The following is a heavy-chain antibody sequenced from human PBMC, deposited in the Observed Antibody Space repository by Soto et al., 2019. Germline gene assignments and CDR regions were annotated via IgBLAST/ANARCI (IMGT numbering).Heavy chain of an antibody. D-gene: IGHD3-10*01. CDR2: VSAGGDMT. V-gene: IGHV3-23*01. Sequence: GGSLRLSCAASGFTFNSYAMSWVRQAPGKGLEWVSSVSAGGDMTYYSDSVKGRFTISRDNSNNALFLQMNSLRIEDTALYYCARGDRGGSGSPASYYYSGLDVWGQGTTVTVS. CDR3: ARGDRGGSGSPASYYYSGLDV. J-gene: IGHJ6*02. CDR1: GFTFNSYA.